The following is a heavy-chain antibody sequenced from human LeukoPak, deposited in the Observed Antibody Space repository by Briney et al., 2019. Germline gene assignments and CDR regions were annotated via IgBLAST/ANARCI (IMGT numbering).Heavy chain of an antibody. J-gene: IGHJ4*02. D-gene: IGHD3-22*01. CDR2: IIPILGIA. CDR1: GGTFSSYT. V-gene: IGHV1-69*02. CDR3: ASFYYDSSSYLDY. Sequence: SVKVSCKASGGTFSSYTISWVRQAPGQGLEWMGRIIPILGIANYAQKFQGRVTITADKSTSTAYMELSSLRSEDTAVYYCASFYYDSSSYLDYWGQGTLVTVSS.